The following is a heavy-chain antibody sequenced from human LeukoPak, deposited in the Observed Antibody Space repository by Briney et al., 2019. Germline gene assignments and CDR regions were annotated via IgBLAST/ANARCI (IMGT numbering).Heavy chain of an antibody. CDR1: GGTFSSYV. CDR3: ARDIYGVSGNLHWFDP. J-gene: IGHJ5*02. D-gene: IGHD3-10*01. V-gene: IGHV1-69*13. Sequence: SVKVSCKASGGTFSSYVISWVRQAPGQGLEWMGGIIPIFGTANYAQKFQGRVTITADESTSTAYMEMSSLRSEDTAVYYCARDIYGVSGNLHWFDPWGQGTLVTVSS. CDR2: IIPIFGTA.